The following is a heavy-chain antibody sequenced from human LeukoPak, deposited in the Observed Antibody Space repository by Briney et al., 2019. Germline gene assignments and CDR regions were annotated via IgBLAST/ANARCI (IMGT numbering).Heavy chain of an antibody. D-gene: IGHD2-15*01. Sequence: PGGSLRLSCAASGFTFSSYYMTWVRQAPGKGLEWVATIKDDGSEDYYLDSVKGRFTISRDNAKSSMWLQVSSLRAEDTAVYYCARDQTPFYWGQGSLVTVSS. CDR1: GFTFSSYY. CDR3: ARDQTPFY. J-gene: IGHJ4*02. CDR2: IKDDGSED. V-gene: IGHV3-7*01.